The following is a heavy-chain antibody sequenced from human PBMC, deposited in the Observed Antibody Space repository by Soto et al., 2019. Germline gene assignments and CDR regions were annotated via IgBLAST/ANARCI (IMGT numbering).Heavy chain of an antibody. D-gene: IGHD4-17*01. CDR1: GFTVSSTH. Sequence: EVQLVESGGGLTQPGGSLRLSCAVSGFTVSSTHVTWVRQATGKGLQWVSAIYNDGTTYYADSVKGRFTISRDNSKNTVFLQMNSLRAEDTAVYYCAGYGGNSVWGQGTLVTVSS. CDR2: IYNDGTT. J-gene: IGHJ4*02. V-gene: IGHV3-53*01. CDR3: AGYGGNSV.